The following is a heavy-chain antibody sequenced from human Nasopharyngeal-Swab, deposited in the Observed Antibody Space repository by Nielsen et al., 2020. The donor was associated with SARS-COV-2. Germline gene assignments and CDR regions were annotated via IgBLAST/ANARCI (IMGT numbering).Heavy chain of an antibody. D-gene: IGHD3-9*01. J-gene: IGHJ4*02. CDR2: IKHDGSAK. Sequence: GESLKISCAASGFTFSSYWMTWVRQAPGRGLEWVANIKHDGSAKYYADSVKGRFTISRDNARNSLHLQMHSLRAEDTAVYYCVRDGYFDWSFGYWGQGTLVTVSS. CDR3: VRDGYFDWSFGY. V-gene: IGHV3-7*01. CDR1: GFTFSSYW.